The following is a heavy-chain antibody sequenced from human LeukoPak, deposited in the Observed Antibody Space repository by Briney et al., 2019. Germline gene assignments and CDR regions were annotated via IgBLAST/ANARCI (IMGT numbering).Heavy chain of an antibody. J-gene: IGHJ4*02. CDR1: GFTFSSYG. D-gene: IGHD2-2*01. CDR2: ISGSSSII. Sequence: PGGSLRLSCAASGFTFSSYGMHWVRQAQGKGLEWVSYISGSSSIIYYADSVKGRVTISRDNAKNSLYLQMNSLRAEDTAVYYCASAYCSSTICYPSFDYWGQGTLVTVSS. CDR3: ASAYCSSTICYPSFDY. V-gene: IGHV3-48*04.